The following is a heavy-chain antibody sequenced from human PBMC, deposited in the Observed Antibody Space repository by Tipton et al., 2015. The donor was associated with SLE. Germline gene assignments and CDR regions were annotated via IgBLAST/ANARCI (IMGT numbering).Heavy chain of an antibody. V-gene: IGHV3-23*01. Sequence: SLRLSCAASGFTFNQYAMNWVRQAPGKGLEWVSAISGSGATPYYADSVRGRFTISRDNSRNTLYLQMNSLRAEDTAVYYCARGYCSGGSCLGGYWGQGTLVTVSS. CDR1: GFTFNQYA. J-gene: IGHJ4*02. D-gene: IGHD2-15*01. CDR3: ARGYCSGGSCLGGY. CDR2: ISGSGATP.